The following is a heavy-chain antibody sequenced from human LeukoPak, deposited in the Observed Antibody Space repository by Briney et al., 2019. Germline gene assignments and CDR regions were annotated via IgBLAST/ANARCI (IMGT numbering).Heavy chain of an antibody. CDR3: ARAWIYGDYVGSYYYYMDV. CDR1: GGTFSSYA. Sequence: SVKVPCKASGGTFSSYAISWVRQAPGQGLEWMGGIIPIFGTANYAQKFQGRVTITADKSTSTAYMELSSLRSEDTAVYYCARAWIYGDYVGSYYYYMDVWGKGTTVTVSS. CDR2: IIPIFGTA. V-gene: IGHV1-69*06. D-gene: IGHD4-17*01. J-gene: IGHJ6*03.